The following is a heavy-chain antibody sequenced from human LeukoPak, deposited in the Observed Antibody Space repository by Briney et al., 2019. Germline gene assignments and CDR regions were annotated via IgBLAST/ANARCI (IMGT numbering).Heavy chain of an antibody. V-gene: IGHV4-30-4*07. CDR1: GGPIISGAYS. J-gene: IGHJ4*02. D-gene: IGHD2-15*01. CDR3: ARAVVVTATLDY. Sequence: SETLSLTCDVSGGPIISGAYSWSWIRQPPGKGLEWIGYIYYSGSTYYNPSLKSRVTISVDTSKNQFSLKLSSVTAADTAVYYCARAVVVTATLDYWGQGTLVTVSS. CDR2: IYYSGST.